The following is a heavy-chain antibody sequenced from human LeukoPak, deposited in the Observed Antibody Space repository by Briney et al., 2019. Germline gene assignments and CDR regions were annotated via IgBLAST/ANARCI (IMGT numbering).Heavy chain of an antibody. CDR3: ARDYVVEYSSGQGPPYYYYGMDV. CDR2: IYTSGST. Sequence: PSETLSLTCTVSGGSISSYYWSWIRQPAGKGLEWIGRIYTSGSTNYNPSLKSRVTMSVDTSKNQFSLKLSSVTAADTAVYYCARDYVVEYSSGQGPPYYYYGMDVWGQGTTVTVSS. D-gene: IGHD6-19*01. J-gene: IGHJ6*02. V-gene: IGHV4-4*07. CDR1: GGSISSYY.